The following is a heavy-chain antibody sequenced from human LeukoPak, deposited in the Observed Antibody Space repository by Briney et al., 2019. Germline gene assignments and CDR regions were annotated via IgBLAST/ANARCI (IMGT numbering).Heavy chain of an antibody. CDR1: GFTFSNAW. CDR2: IKSKTDGGTT. V-gene: IGHV3-15*01. CDR3: TTCDTIFGVVDFDY. J-gene: IGHJ4*02. Sequence: GGSLRLSCAASGFTFSNAWMSWVRQAPGKGLEWVGRIKSKTDGGTTDYAAPVKGRFTISRDDSKNTLYLQMNSLKTEDTAVYYCTTCDTIFGVVDFDYWGQGTLVTVSS. D-gene: IGHD3-3*01.